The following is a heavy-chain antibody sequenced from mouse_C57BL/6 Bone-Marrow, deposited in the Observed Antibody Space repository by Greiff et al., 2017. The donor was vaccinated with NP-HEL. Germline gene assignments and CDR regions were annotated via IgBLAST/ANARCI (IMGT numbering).Heavy chain of an antibody. CDR1: GYSFTDYY. Sequence: VQLLQSGPELVKPGASVKISCKASGYSFTDYYMHWVKQSSEKSLEWIGEINSSTGGSRYNQKFQGKATLTVDKSSSTAYMQLKSLTSEDSAGYDCAREKLRFYWYLDVWGTGTTVTVSS. V-gene: IGHV1-43*01. CDR2: INSSTGGS. J-gene: IGHJ1*03. D-gene: IGHD1-3*01. CDR3: AREKLRFYWYLDV.